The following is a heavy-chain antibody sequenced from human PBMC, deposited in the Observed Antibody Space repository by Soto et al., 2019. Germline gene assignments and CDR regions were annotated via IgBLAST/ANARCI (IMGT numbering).Heavy chain of an antibody. V-gene: IGHV3-23*01. D-gene: IGHD3-16*01. J-gene: IGHJ4*02. CDR2: ISGSGGST. Sequence: GGSLRLSCAASGFTFSSYAMSWVRQAPGKGLEWVSAISGSGGSTYYADSVKGRFTISRDNSKNTLYLQMNSLRAEDTAVYYRAKDLRDDYVWGSYFWGQGTLVTVSS. CDR3: AKDLRDDYVWGSYF. CDR1: GFTFSSYA.